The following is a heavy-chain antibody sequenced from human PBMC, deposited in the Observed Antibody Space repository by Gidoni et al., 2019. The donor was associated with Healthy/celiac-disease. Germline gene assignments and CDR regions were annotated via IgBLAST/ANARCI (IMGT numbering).Heavy chain of an antibody. V-gene: IGHV1-18*01. CDR1: GYTFTSYC. CDR3: ARDRPRHTMKYYYYGMDV. D-gene: IGHD1-1*01. Sequence: QVQLVQSGAEVKKPGASVKVSCKASGYTFTSYCISWVRQAPGQGLEWMGWISAYNGNTNYAQKLQGRVTMTTDTSTSTAYMELRSLRSDDTAVYYCARDRPRHTMKYYYYGMDVWGQGTTVTVSS. J-gene: IGHJ6*02. CDR2: ISAYNGNT.